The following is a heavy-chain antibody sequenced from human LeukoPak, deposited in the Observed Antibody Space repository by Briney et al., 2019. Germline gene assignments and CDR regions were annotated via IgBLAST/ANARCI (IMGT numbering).Heavy chain of an antibody. CDR2: ISYDGSNK. J-gene: IGHJ4*02. CDR3: ARVGGSYAQPNDY. V-gene: IGHV3-30*04. Sequence: PGRSLRLSCAASGLTFDDYAMHWVRQAPGKGLEWVAVISYDGSNKYYADSVKGRFTISRDNSKNTPYLQMNSLRAEDTAVYYCARVGGSYAQPNDYWGQGTLVTVSS. D-gene: IGHD1-26*01. CDR1: GLTFDDYA.